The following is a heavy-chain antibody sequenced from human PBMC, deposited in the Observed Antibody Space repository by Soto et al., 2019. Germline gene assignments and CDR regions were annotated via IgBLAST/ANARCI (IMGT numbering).Heavy chain of an antibody. CDR2: IHYSGST. CDR3: TKYRRTDAEGYSFDY. D-gene: IGHD2-15*01. J-gene: IGHJ4*02. Sequence: KTSETLSLTCTVSGGSISCSYWSWIRQTPGKVLEWVGYIHYSGSTNYNPSLKSRVTMPVDSAKNQFSLQLSSVTAADTAVYFCTKYRRTDAEGYSFDYWGQGALVTVSS. CDR1: GGSISCSY. V-gene: IGHV4-59*01.